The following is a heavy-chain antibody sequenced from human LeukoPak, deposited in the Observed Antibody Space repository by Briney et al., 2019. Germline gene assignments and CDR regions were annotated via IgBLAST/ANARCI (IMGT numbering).Heavy chain of an antibody. D-gene: IGHD3-10*01. CDR3: AKDAVAPGSSGDFFDY. CDR2: IVRSGDTT. CDR1: GFAFSTFA. V-gene: IGHV3-23*01. Sequence: GGSLRLSCAASGFAFSTFAMTWVRQAPGKGLEWVSTIVRSGDTTYYTDSVKGRFTVSRDNSKNTLYPQMNSPRAEDTAVYYCAKDAVAPGSSGDFFDYWGLGTLVTVSS. J-gene: IGHJ4*02.